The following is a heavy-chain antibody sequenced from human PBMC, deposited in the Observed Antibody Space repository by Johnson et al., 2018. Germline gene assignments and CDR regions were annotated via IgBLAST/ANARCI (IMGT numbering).Heavy chain of an antibody. Sequence: QVQLVESGGGVVQPGRSLRLSCAASGFTFSSYGMHWVHQAPGKGLEWVAVIWYDGSNKYSADSVKGRFTISRDNSKNTLYLQMNSLRAEDTAVYYCARDQDCSSTSCLGMDVWGQGTTVTVSS. D-gene: IGHD2-2*01. CDR2: IWYDGSNK. V-gene: IGHV3-33*01. J-gene: IGHJ6*02. CDR3: ARDQDCSSTSCLGMDV. CDR1: GFTFSSYG.